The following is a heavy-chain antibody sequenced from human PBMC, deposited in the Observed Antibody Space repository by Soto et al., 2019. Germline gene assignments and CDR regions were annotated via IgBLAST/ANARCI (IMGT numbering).Heavy chain of an antibody. V-gene: IGHV4-59*01. CDR1: GGSISSYY. J-gene: IGHJ5*02. Sequence: PSETLSLTCTVSGGSISSYYWSGIRQPPGKGLEWIGYIYYSGSTNYNPSLKSRVTISVDTSKNQFSLRLSSVTAADTAVYYCARVTTYNWFDPWGQGTLVTVSS. D-gene: IGHD4-4*01. CDR3: ARVTTYNWFDP. CDR2: IYYSGST.